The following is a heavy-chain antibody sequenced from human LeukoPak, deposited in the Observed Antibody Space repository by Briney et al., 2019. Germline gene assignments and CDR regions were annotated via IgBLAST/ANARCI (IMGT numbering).Heavy chain of an antibody. J-gene: IGHJ4*02. D-gene: IGHD5-12*01. CDR3: ARGRYSGYEGGSDY. V-gene: IGHV3-74*01. CDR2: IKTDGSAT. Sequence: GGSLRLSCAASGFTFSSYAMSWVRQAPGKGLEWVSRIKTDGSATNYADSEKGRFTISRDNAKNTLYLQMNNLRVEDTGIYYCARGRYSGYEGGSDYWGQGTLVTVSS. CDR1: GFTFSSYA.